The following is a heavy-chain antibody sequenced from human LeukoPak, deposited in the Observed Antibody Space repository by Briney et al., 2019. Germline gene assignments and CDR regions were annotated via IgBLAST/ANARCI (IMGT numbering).Heavy chain of an antibody. J-gene: IGHJ6*03. CDR2: IYYSGST. CDR1: GGSISRSRDY. V-gene: IGHV4-39*07. CDR3: ARRRYYYYMDV. Sequence: SETLSLTCTVSGGSISRSRDYWGWIRQPPGKGLEWIGSIYYSGSTYYNPSLKSRVTISGDTSKNRFSLKLSSVTAADTAVYYCARRRYYYYMDVWGKGTTVTISS.